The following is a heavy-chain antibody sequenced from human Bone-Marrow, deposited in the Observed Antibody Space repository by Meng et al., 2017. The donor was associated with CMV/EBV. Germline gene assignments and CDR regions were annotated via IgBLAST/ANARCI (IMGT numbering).Heavy chain of an antibody. CDR1: GFTFSSYS. CDR2: IKSKTDGGTT. Sequence: GGSLRLSCTASGFTFSSYSMNWVRQAPGKGLEWVGRIKSKTDGGTTDYAAPVKGRFTISRDDSKNTLYLQMNSLRPEDTAVYYCARDQGVETTVTNARYGMDAWGQGTTVTVSS. D-gene: IGHD4-11*01. V-gene: IGHV3-15*01. CDR3: ARDQGVETTVTNARYGMDA. J-gene: IGHJ6*02.